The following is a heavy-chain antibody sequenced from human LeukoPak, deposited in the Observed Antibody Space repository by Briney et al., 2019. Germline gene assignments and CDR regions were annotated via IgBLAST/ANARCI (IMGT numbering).Heavy chain of an antibody. Sequence: GGTLRLSCAASGFTFSNNGMHWVRQTPGKGLEWVAFTRYDESKTFYGDSVRGRFTISRDNSKNTLYLQMNSLTTDDSAVYYCAKARYSGSPALDFWGQGTLVTVSS. V-gene: IGHV3-30*02. CDR1: GFTFSNNG. CDR3: AKARYSGSPALDF. CDR2: TRYDESKT. D-gene: IGHD1-26*01. J-gene: IGHJ4*02.